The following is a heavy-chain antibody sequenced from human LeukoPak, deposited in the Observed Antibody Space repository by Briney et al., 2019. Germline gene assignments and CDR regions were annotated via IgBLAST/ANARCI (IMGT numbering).Heavy chain of an antibody. D-gene: IGHD2-2*01. J-gene: IGHJ5*02. V-gene: IGHV3-49*04. CDR3: TRSTCSSTSCFDEA. CDR1: GFTFGDYA. CDR2: ITSKAYGWTP. Sequence: GGSLRLSCTASGFTFGDYAMSWVRQAPGKGLEWVGFITSKAYGWTPQYAASVKGRFTISRDDSKSIAYLQMNSLKTEDTAVYYCTRSTCSSTSCFDEAWGQGTLVTVSS.